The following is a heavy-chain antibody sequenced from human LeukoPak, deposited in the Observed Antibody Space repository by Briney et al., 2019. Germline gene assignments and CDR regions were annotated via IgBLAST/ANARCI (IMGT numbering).Heavy chain of an antibody. Sequence: SETLSLTCAVYGGSFSGCYWSWIRQPPGKGLEWIGEINHSGSTNYNPSLKSRVTISVDTSKNQFSLKLSSVTAADTAVYYCARGVRVWGQGTLVTVSS. V-gene: IGHV4-34*01. CDR1: GGSFSGCY. J-gene: IGHJ4*02. CDR2: INHSGST. D-gene: IGHD3-10*01. CDR3: ARGVRV.